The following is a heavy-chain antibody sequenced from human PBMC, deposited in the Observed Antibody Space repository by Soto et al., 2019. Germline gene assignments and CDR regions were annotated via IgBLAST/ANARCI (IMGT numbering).Heavy chain of an antibody. CDR2: IIPIFGTA. Sequence: QVQLVQSGAEVKKPGSSVKVSCKASGGTFSSYAISWVRQAPGQGLEWMGGIIPIFGTANYAQKFQGRVTITADKSTSTAYMELSRLRSEDTAVYYCARVGNGLGYCSGGSGYDYGDYYYYYGMDVWCQGTTVTVSS. D-gene: IGHD2-15*01. J-gene: IGHJ6*02. CDR3: ARVGNGLGYCSGGSGYDYGDYYYYYGMDV. V-gene: IGHV1-69*06. CDR1: GGTFSSYA.